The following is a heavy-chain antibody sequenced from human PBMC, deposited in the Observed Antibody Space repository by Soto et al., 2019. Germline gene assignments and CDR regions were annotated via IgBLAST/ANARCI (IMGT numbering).Heavy chain of an antibody. Sequence: EVQLLESGGDLLQPGGSLRLSCAASGFTFSNYAMTWVRQAPGKGLEWVSVISGSGGSTYYAGSVKGRFTISRDTSKNTLYLQMNNLRAEDPALYYCAKGTYYYDSSGFDCWGQGTLVTVSS. D-gene: IGHD3-22*01. CDR2: ISGSGGST. V-gene: IGHV3-23*01. CDR1: GFTFSNYA. CDR3: AKGTYYYDSSGFDC. J-gene: IGHJ4*02.